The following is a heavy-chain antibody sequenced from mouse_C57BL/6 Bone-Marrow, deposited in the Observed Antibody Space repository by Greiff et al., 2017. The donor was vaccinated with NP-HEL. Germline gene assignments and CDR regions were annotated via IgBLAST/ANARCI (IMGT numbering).Heavy chain of an antibody. Sequence: EVQLQESGAVLVKPGASVKLSCTASGFNIKDYYMHWVKQRTEQGLEWIGRIDPEDGETKYAPKFQGTATITADTSANTAYLKLSSLTSEDTAVYYCAHLLKGDWGQGTTLTVSS. D-gene: IGHD1-1*01. CDR2: IDPEDGET. J-gene: IGHJ2*01. CDR3: AHLLKGD. V-gene: IGHV14-2*01. CDR1: GFNIKDYY.